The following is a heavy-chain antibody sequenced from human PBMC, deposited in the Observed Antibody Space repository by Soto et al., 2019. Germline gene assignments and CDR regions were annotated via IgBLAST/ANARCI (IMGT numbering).Heavy chain of an antibody. CDR3: ASVLIAAAGRGYYGMDV. CDR1: GGSISSGGYY. D-gene: IGHD6-13*01. Sequence: QVQLQESGPGLVKPSQTLSLTCTVSGGSISSGGYYWSWIRQHPGKGLEWIGYIYYSGSTYYNQSLKSRGTRSVDTSKNQFSLKLSSVTAADTAVYYCASVLIAAAGRGYYGMDVWGQGTTVTVSS. CDR2: IYYSGST. J-gene: IGHJ6*02. V-gene: IGHV4-31*03.